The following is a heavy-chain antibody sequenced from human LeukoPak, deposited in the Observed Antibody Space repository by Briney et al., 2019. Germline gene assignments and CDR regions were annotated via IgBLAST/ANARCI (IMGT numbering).Heavy chain of an antibody. Sequence: GGSLRLSCAASGFTVSYNYMSWVRQAPGKGLEWVSVIYSGGSTYYADSVKGRFTISRDNSKNTLYLQMNSLRAEDTAVYYCAREIAVLTQGAFDIWGQGTMVTVSS. CDR2: IYSGGST. J-gene: IGHJ3*02. CDR1: GFTVSYNY. V-gene: IGHV3-66*01. CDR3: AREIAVLTQGAFDI. D-gene: IGHD4/OR15-4a*01.